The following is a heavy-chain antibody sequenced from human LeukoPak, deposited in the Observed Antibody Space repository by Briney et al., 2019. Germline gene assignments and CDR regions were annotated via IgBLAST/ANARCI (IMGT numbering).Heavy chain of an antibody. J-gene: IGHJ4*02. CDR2: IYHSGST. CDR3: ARDLSGYGDYSSPDY. D-gene: IGHD4-17*01. Sequence: SETLSLTCTVSGGSISSSSYYWGWIRQPPGKGLEWIGSIYHSGSTYYNPSLKSRVTISVDTSKNQFSLKLSSVTAADTAVYYCARDLSGYGDYSSPDYWGQGTLVTVSS. V-gene: IGHV4-39*07. CDR1: GGSISSSSYY.